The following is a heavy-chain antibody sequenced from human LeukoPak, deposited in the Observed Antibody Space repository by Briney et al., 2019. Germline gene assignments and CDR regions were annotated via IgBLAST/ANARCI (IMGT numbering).Heavy chain of an antibody. J-gene: IGHJ5*02. CDR3: AREGSSWFDP. CDR2: INHSGST. Sequence: SETLSLTCAVYGGSFSGYYWSWIRQPPGKGLEWIGEINHSGSTNSNPSLKSRVTISVDTSKNQFSLKLSSVTAADTAVYYCAREGSSWFDPWGQGTLVTVSS. CDR1: GGSFSGYY. V-gene: IGHV4-34*01.